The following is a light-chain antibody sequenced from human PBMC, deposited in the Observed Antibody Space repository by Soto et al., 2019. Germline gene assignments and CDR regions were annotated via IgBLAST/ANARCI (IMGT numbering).Light chain of an antibody. CDR1: SSDVGGYNY. CDR2: AVN. CDR3: SSYAGSSNV. V-gene: IGLV2-8*01. J-gene: IGLJ1*01. Sequence: QSVLTQPASVSGSPGQSITISCTGTSSDVGGYNYVSWYQQHPGKAPKLMIYAVNKRPSGVPDRFSGSKSGNTASLTVSGLQAEDEADYYRSSYAGSSNVFGTGTKVTVL.